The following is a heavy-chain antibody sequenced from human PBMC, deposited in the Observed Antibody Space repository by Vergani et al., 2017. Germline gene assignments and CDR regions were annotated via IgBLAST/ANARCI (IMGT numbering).Heavy chain of an antibody. CDR3: ARDVFSGSYEGCALDY. D-gene: IGHD1-26*01. J-gene: IGHJ4*02. CDR1: GFTFSNLW. Sequence: EVQLVASGGGLVQRGGSLRLSCEASGFTFSNLWMTWVRQAPGKGLEWVANIKQDGSEKYYVDSVKGRFTISRDNAKNSLYLQMNSLRAEDTAVYYCARDVFSGSYEGCALDYWGQGTLVTVSS. V-gene: IGHV3-7*01. CDR2: IKQDGSEK.